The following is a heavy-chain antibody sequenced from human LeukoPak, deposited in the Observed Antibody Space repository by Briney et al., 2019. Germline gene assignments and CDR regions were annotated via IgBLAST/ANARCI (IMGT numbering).Heavy chain of an antibody. V-gene: IGHV3-7*04. CDR1: GFTFSNAW. CDR3: ARGGGLDV. J-gene: IGHJ6*02. Sequence: GGSLRLSCAASGFTFSNAWMNWVRQAPGKGLEWVANIKEDGSEKYYVDSVKGRFTMSRDNAKNLLYLQMNSLRAEDTAVYFCARGGGLDVWGQGATVTVSS. CDR2: IKEDGSEK.